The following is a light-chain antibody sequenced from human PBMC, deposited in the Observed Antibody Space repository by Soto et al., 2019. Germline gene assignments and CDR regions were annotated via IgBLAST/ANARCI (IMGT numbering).Light chain of an antibody. J-gene: IGLJ1*01. Sequence: QLVLTQPPSASGTPGQRVTISCSGASSNIGKNFVYWYQQLPRTTPKLLISRNDQRPSGVPERFSGSKSGTSASLAISGHRSEDEAEYYCAAWDDSLSGSYAFGTGTKLTVL. V-gene: IGLV1-47*01. CDR3: AAWDDSLSGSYA. CDR1: SSNIGKNF. CDR2: RND.